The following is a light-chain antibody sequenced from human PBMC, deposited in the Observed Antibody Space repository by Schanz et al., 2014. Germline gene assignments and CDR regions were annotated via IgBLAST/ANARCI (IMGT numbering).Light chain of an antibody. CDR3: QQYNDWRT. V-gene: IGKV3-20*01. Sequence: EIVLTQSPGTLSLSPGERATLSCRASQSVSSSYLAWYQQKPGQAPRLLIYGASSRATGIPDRFSGSGSGTDFTLTISRLEPEDFAVYYCQQYNDWRTFGQGTKVEVK. CDR2: GAS. J-gene: IGKJ1*01. CDR1: QSVSSSY.